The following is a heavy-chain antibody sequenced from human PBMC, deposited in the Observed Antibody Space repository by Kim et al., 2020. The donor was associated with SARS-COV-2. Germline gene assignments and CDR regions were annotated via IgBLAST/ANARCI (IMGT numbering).Heavy chain of an antibody. V-gene: IGHV3-21*01. Sequence: GGSLRLSCAASGFTFSSYSMNWVRQAPGKGLEWVSSISSSSSYIYYADSVKGRFTISRDNAKNSLYLQMNSLRAEDTAVYYCAREGSGWQFYYYYGMDVWGQGSTVTVSS. CDR3: AREGSGWQFYYYYGMDV. CDR2: ISSSSSYI. J-gene: IGHJ6*02. CDR1: GFTFSSYS. D-gene: IGHD6-19*01.